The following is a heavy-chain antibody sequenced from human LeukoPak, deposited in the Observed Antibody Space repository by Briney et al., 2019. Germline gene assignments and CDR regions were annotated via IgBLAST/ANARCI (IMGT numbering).Heavy chain of an antibody. CDR2: TYYRSEWYY. CDR1: GDSVSSDSAS. J-gene: IGHJ4*02. Sequence: SQTLSLTCAISGDSVSSDSASWNWIRQSPSRGLGWLGRTYYRSEWYYGYAVSVKSRITITPDTSENQLSLQLNSVTPEDTAVYYCARAPSGYGHLFDYWGQGTLVTVSS. D-gene: IGHD5-12*01. V-gene: IGHV6-1*01. CDR3: ARAPSGYGHLFDY.